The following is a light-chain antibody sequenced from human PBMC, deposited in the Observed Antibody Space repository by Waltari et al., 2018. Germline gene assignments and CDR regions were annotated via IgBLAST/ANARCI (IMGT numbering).Light chain of an antibody. CDR2: GVS. Sequence: EIVMTQSPATLSVSPGERATLSCRASQSVTSSHLAWYQQKPGQPPRLLIYGVSTRATGIPARFSGNGSGTEFTLTISSLQSEDFAVYYCQQYNNWPLTFGGGTKVEIK. J-gene: IGKJ4*01. CDR1: QSVTSSH. CDR3: QQYNNWPLT. V-gene: IGKV3-15*01.